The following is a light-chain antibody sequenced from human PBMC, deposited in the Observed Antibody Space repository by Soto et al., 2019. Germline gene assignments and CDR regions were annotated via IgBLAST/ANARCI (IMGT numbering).Light chain of an antibody. V-gene: IGKV3-20*01. CDR2: GAS. CDR1: QSVSNSA. J-gene: IGKJ2*01. CDR3: QLYGSSPMYT. Sequence: EIVLTQPPGTLSLSPGERATLSCRASQSVSNSALAWYLQKPGQSPRLLIYGASSRATGIPDRFSGSGSGTDFTLTISRLEPEDVAVYYCQLYGSSPMYTFGQGTRLEIK.